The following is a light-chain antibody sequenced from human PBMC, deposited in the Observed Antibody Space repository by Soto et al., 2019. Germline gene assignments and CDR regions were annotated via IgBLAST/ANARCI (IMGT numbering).Light chain of an antibody. CDR2: DAS. CDR3: QQYGGSPRT. Sequence: EIVLTQSPATLSLSPGERATLSCRASQGVSSTYLAWYQQRLGQAPRLLIHDASSRATGIPDRFSGSGSGTDFTLTISRLEPEDFAVYYCQQYGGSPRTFGQGTKVDIK. V-gene: IGKV3-20*01. CDR1: QGVSSTY. J-gene: IGKJ1*01.